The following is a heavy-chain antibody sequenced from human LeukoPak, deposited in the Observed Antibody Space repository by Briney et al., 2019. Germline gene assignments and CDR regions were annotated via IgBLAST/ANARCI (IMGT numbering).Heavy chain of an antibody. Sequence: GGSLRLSCAASGFTFSAYWMSWVRQAPGKGLEWVANIKQDGSEKYYVDSVKGRFTISRDNAKNSLYLQMHSLRAEDTAMYYCARISYGSGSSADYWGQGTLVTVSS. D-gene: IGHD3-10*01. CDR2: IKQDGSEK. CDR3: ARISYGSGSSADY. J-gene: IGHJ4*02. CDR1: GFTFSAYW. V-gene: IGHV3-7*01.